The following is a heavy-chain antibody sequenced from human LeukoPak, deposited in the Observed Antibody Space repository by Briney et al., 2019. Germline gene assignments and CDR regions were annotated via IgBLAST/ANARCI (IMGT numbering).Heavy chain of an antibody. CDR2: IKFDGTLA. V-gene: IGHV3-74*01. J-gene: IGHJ2*01. Sequence: PGGSLRLSCTASGFTFSTYWIHWVRQAPGKGLVWVSQIKFDGTLASYADSVKGRFTISIDNANNTLYLQMNSLGTEDTAVYYCVTGHYDSRMYFDLWGRGTLVTVSS. CDR3: VTGHYDSRMYFDL. D-gene: IGHD3-16*01. CDR1: GFTFSTYW.